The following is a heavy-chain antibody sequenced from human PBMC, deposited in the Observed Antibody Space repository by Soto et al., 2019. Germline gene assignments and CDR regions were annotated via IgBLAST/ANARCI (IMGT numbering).Heavy chain of an antibody. CDR1: GGTFSSYA. CDR2: IIHIFGTA. J-gene: IGHJ4*02. Sequence: GASVKVSCKASGGTFSSYAISWVRQAPGQGLEWMGGIIHIFGTANYAQKFQGRVTLTRNTSINTAYIELSSLTSDDTAVYYCATSGGGWYLYWGQGTLVTVSS. V-gene: IGHV1-69*05. CDR3: ATSGGGWYLY. D-gene: IGHD6-19*01.